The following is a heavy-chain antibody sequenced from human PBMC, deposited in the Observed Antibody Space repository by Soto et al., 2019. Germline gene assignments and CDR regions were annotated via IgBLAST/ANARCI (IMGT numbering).Heavy chain of an antibody. J-gene: IGHJ5*02. CDR2: TYYRSKWYN. Sequence: QVQLQQSGPGLVKPSQTLSLTCAISGDSVSSNSAAWNCIRQSPSRGLEWLGRTYYRSKWYNDYAVSVKSRITINPDTSKNHFSLQLNSVTPEDTAVYYCARVFFDYVDIVATSPYNWFDPWGQGTLVTVSS. D-gene: IGHD5-12*01. CDR3: ARVFFDYVDIVATSPYNWFDP. CDR1: GDSVSSNSAA. V-gene: IGHV6-1*01.